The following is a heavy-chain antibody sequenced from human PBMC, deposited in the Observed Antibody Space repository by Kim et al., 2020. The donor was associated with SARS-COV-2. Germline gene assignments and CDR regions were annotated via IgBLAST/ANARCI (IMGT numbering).Heavy chain of an antibody. J-gene: IGHJ4*02. CDR2: PNSGNT. V-gene: IGHV1-8*01. CDR3: ARLNDY. Sequence: PNSGNTGYAQKFQGRVPMPRNTSISTAYMALSSLRSEDTAVYYCARLNDYWGQGTLVTVSS.